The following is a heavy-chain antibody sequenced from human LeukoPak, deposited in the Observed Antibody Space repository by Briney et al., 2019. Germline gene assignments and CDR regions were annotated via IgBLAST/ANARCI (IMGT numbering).Heavy chain of an antibody. CDR2: INHSGST. CDR3: ARPYYYYMDV. Sequence: PGGSLRLSCAASGFTFSNNWMSWVRQPPGKGLEWIGEINHSGSTNYNPSLKSRVTISVDTSKNQFSLKLSSVTAADTAVYYCARPYYYYMDVWGKGTTVTVSS. V-gene: IGHV4-34*01. CDR1: GFTFSNNW. J-gene: IGHJ6*03.